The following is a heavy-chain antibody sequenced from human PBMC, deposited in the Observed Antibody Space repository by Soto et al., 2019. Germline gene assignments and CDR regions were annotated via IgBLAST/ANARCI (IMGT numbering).Heavy chain of an antibody. CDR1: GYTFTSYG. CDR3: ARENIVVVPAATTHFDY. J-gene: IGHJ4*02. D-gene: IGHD2-2*01. CDR2: ISAYNGNT. Sequence: VQLVQSGAEVKKPGASVKVSCKASGYTFTSYGISWVRQAPGQGLEWMGWISAYNGNTNYAQKLQGRVTMTTDTSTSTAYMELRSLRSDDTAVYYCARENIVVVPAATTHFDYWGQGTLVTVSS. V-gene: IGHV1-18*01.